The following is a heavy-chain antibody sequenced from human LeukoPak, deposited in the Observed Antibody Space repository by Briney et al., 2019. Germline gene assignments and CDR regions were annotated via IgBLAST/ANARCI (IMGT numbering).Heavy chain of an antibody. CDR3: AKDRTPKGGGSYFFDY. D-gene: IGHD1-26*01. CDR1: GFTFSSYG. V-gene: IGHV3-23*01. J-gene: IGHJ4*02. Sequence: GGSLRLSCAASGFTFSSYGMSWVRQAPGKGLEWVSAISGSGGSTYYADSVKGRFTISRDNSKNTLYLQMNSLRAEDTAVYYCAKDRTPKGGGSYFFDYWGQGTLVTVSS. CDR2: ISGSGGST.